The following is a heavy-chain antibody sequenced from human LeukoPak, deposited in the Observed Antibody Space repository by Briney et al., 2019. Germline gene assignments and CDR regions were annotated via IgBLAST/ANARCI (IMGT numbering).Heavy chain of an antibody. J-gene: IGHJ1*01. V-gene: IGHV1-69*05. CDR2: IIPIFGTA. CDR1: GYVFTSYG. CDR3: AREEAEYFQH. Sequence: SVKVSCKTSGYVFTSYGISWVRQAPGQGLEWMGGIIPIFGTANYAQKFQGRVTITTDESTSTAYMELSSLRSEDTAVYYCAREEAEYFQHWGQGTLVTVSS.